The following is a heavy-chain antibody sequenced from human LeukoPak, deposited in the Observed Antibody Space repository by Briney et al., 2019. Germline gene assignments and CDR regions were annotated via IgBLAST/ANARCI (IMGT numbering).Heavy chain of an antibody. D-gene: IGHD2-2*01. CDR3: ARGRYCSSTSCRHNWFDP. Sequence: GASVKVSCKASGGTFSSYAISWVRQAPGQGLEWMGGIIPIFGTANYAQKFQGRVTITADESTSTAYMELSSLRSEDTAVYYCARGRYCSSTSCRHNWFDPWGQGTLVTVSS. J-gene: IGHJ5*02. CDR1: GGTFSSYA. V-gene: IGHV1-69*13. CDR2: IIPIFGTA.